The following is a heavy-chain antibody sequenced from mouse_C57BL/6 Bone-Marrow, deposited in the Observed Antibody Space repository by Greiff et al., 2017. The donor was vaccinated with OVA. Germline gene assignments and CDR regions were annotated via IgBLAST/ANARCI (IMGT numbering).Heavy chain of an antibody. CDR2: LNPGSGGT. V-gene: IGHV1-54*01. CDR1: GYAFTNYL. CDR3: ARTLEDY. Sequence: QVQLKESGAELVRPGTSVKVSCKASGYAFTNYLIEWVKQRPGQGLEWIGVLNPGSGGTNYNEKFKGKATLTADKSSSTAYMQLSSLTSEDSAVYFCARTLEDYWGQGTTLTVSS. J-gene: IGHJ2*01.